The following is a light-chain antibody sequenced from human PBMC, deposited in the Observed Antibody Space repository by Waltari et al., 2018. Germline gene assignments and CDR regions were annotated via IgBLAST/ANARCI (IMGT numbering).Light chain of an antibody. CDR2: EVI. V-gene: IGLV2-23*02. CDR3: CSYAGRNIWV. Sequence: QSALTQPASVSGSPGQSITISCTGTSSDVGFYNLASWYQQHPGKAPELVVYEVISRPSGVSNRCSGAKSGNTASLTSSGLQAEDEADYYCCSYAGRNIWVFGGGTKLTVL. J-gene: IGLJ3*02. CDR1: SSDVGFYNL.